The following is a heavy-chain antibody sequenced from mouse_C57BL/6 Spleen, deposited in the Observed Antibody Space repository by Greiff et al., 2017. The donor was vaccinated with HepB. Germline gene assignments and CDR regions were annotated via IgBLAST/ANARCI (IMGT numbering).Heavy chain of an antibody. CDR1: GFSLTSYG. CDR3: AKGGSGYVFAMDY. CDR2: IWRGGST. J-gene: IGHJ4*01. Sequence: VQLQESGPGLVQPSQSLSITCTVSGFSLTSYGVHWVRQSPGKGLEWLGVIWRGGSTDYNAAFMSRLSITKDNSKSQVFFKMNSLQADDTAIYYCAKGGSGYVFAMDYWGQGTSVTVSS. D-gene: IGHD3-2*02. V-gene: IGHV2-5*01.